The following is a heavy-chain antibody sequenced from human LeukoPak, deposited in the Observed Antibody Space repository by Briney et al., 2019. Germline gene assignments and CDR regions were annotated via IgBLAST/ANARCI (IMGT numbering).Heavy chain of an antibody. CDR2: IYYSGST. CDR1: GGSISSYY. V-gene: IGHV4-59*01. CDR3: ARATSDYGGNSVLDY. J-gene: IGHJ4*02. D-gene: IGHD4-23*01. Sequence: SETLSLTCTVSGGSISSYYWSWIRQPPGKGLEWIGYIYYSGSTNYNPSLKSRVTISVDTSKNQFSLKLSSVTAADTAVYYCARATSDYGGNSVLDYWGQGTLVTVSS.